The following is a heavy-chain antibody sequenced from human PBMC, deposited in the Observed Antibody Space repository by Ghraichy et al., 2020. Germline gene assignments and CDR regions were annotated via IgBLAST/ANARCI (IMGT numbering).Heavy chain of an antibody. Sequence: SETLSLTCTVSGGSIISGGYYWSWIRQHPGKGLEWIGYIYYSGSTNYNPSLKSRVTISVDTSKNQFSLRLSSVTAADTAVYYCAGDRWVGEQTYIGNYYGMDVWGQGTTVTVSS. V-gene: IGHV4-31*03. D-gene: IGHD1/OR15-1a*01. CDR3: AGDRWVGEQTYIGNYYGMDV. CDR1: GGSIISGGYY. CDR2: IYYSGST. J-gene: IGHJ6*02.